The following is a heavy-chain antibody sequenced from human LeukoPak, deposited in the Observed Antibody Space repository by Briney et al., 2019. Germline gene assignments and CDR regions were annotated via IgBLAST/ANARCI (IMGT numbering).Heavy chain of an antibody. Sequence: PGGSLRLSCAASGFTFSSYSMNWVRQAPGKGLEWVSSISSSSSYIYYADSVKGRLTISRDNAKNSLYLQMNSLRAEDTAVYYCFVYSSSREYWGQGTLVTVSS. J-gene: IGHJ4*02. CDR2: ISSSSSYI. CDR1: GFTFSSYS. V-gene: IGHV3-21*01. CDR3: FVYSSSREY. D-gene: IGHD6-13*01.